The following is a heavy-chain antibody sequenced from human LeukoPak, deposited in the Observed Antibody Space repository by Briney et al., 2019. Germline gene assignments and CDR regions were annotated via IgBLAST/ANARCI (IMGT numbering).Heavy chain of an antibody. J-gene: IGHJ4*02. CDR1: GYTLTELS. V-gene: IGHV1-24*01. D-gene: IGHD3-10*01. CDR3: ATDSGVRGVHFDY. CDR2: FDPEDGEA. Sequence: ASVKVSCKVSGYTLTELSMHWVRQAPGKGLEWMGGFDPEDGEAISAQKFQGRVTMTEDTSTDTAYMELSSLRSEDTDVYYCATDSGVRGVHFDYWGQGTLVTVSS.